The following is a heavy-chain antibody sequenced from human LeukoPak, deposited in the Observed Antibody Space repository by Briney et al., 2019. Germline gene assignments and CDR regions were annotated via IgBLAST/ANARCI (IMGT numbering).Heavy chain of an antibody. J-gene: IGHJ4*02. CDR3: ARVGLALDY. D-gene: IGHD3/OR15-3a*01. CDR2: ISSSGSTI. CDR1: GFTFSSYE. V-gene: IGHV3-48*03. Sequence: GGSLRLSCAASGFTFSSYEMNWVRQAPGKGLEWVSYISSSGSTIYYADSVKGLFTISRDNAKNSLYLQMNSLRAEDTAVYYCARVGLALDYWGQGTLVTVSS.